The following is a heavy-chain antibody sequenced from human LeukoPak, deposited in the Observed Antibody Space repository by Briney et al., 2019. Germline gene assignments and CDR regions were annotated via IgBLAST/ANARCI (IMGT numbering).Heavy chain of an antibody. J-gene: IGHJ5*01. V-gene: IGHV5-51*01. CDR1: GYSFTNNW. D-gene: IGHD2-15*01. CDR3: VRTPTCSSGSCYPNWFDS. Sequence: GESLKISCQGSGYSFTNNWIGWVRQMPGKGLEWMAIVYPGDSNTKYSPSFQGQVTISADMSISTVYLQWSRLKASDAAMYYCVRTPTCSSGSCYPNWFDSWGQGTLVTVSS. CDR2: VYPGDSNT.